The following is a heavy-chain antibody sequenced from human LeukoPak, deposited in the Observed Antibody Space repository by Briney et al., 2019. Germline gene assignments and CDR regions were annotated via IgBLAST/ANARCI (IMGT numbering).Heavy chain of an antibody. D-gene: IGHD3-22*01. CDR1: GGSISSSNW. CDR3: ARGGYYDSSGYRL. V-gene: IGHV4-4*02. Sequence: SETLSLTCAVSGGSISSSNWWSWVRQPPGKGLEWIGEINHSGSTNYNPSLKSRVTISVDTSKNQFSLKLSSVTAADTAVYYCARGGYYDSSGYRLWGQGTLVTVSS. J-gene: IGHJ4*02. CDR2: INHSGST.